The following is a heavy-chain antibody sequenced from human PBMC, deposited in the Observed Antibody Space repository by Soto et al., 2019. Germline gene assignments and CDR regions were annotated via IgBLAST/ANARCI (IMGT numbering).Heavy chain of an antibody. CDR1: GFTVSSNY. CDR3: ARDQIEDIVPTDAFDI. CDR2: IYSGGST. Sequence: EVQLVESGGGLVQPGGSLRLSCAASGFTVSSNYMSWVRQAPGKGLEWVSVIYSGGSTYYQDSVKGRFTISRDNSKNTLYLQMNSLRAEDTAVYYCARDQIEDIVPTDAFDIWGQGTMVTVSS. D-gene: IGHD2-8*01. J-gene: IGHJ3*02. V-gene: IGHV3-66*01.